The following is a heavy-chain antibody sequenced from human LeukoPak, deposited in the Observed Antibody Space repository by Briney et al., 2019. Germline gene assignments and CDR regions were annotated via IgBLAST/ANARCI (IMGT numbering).Heavy chain of an antibody. D-gene: IGHD2-21*02. CDR2: ISGSGGST. CDR3: AKARSLTCGGDCYQIDY. Sequence: GGSLRLSCAASGFTVSSNYMSWVRQAPGKGLEWVSAISGSGGSTYYADSVKGRFTISRDNSKNTLYLQMNSLRAEDTAVYYCAKARSLTCGGDCYQIDYWGQGTLVIVSS. V-gene: IGHV3-23*01. J-gene: IGHJ4*02. CDR1: GFTVSSNY.